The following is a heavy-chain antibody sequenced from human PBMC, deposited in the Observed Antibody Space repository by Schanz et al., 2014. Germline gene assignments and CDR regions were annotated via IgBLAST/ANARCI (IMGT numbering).Heavy chain of an antibody. CDR3: XXXXXGDWENFGGPPPXXXXX. D-gene: IGHD3-10*01. CDR2: IKKDGSEN. J-gene: IGHJ4*02. Sequence: EVQLVESAGCLVQPGGSLRLSCEGSGFSFSDYCMGWVRQAPGKGLEWVANIKKDGSENYYADSVKGRFIISRDNAKSSQYXXXXXLREEDTAIXXXXXXXXGDWENFGGPPPXXXXXWGQG. V-gene: IGHV3-7*01. CDR1: GFSFSDYC.